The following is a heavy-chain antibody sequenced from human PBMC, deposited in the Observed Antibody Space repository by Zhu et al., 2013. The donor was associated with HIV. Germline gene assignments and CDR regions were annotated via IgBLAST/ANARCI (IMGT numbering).Heavy chain of an antibody. V-gene: IGHV1-18*01. CDR2: INSYNGDT. Sequence: QVQLVQSGAEVKNPGASVKVSCKASGYTFASYGISWVRQAPGQGLEWMGWINSYNGDTKYAQKIQGRVTMTTETATRTTYMEVRSLRYDDTAAYYCARMGMALLDYWGQGTLVTGLL. CDR1: GYTFASYG. D-gene: IGHD1-26*01. J-gene: IGHJ4*02. CDR3: ARMGMALLDY.